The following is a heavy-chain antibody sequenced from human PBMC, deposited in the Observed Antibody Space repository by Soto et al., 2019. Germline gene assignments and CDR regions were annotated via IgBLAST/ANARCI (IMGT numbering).Heavy chain of an antibody. CDR2: TRDKPNSYTT. CDR1: GFTFSDHY. V-gene: IGHV3-72*01. J-gene: IGHJ6*02. D-gene: IGHD4-4*01. Sequence: EVHLVESGGGLVQPGGSLRLSCAASGFTFSDHYMDWVRQAPGKGLEWVGRTRDKPNSYTTEYAASVKGRFTISRDDSENSVYLQMNRLKTEDTAVYYCTSAAVSKTGLDVWGQGTTVTVSS. CDR3: TSAAVSKTGLDV.